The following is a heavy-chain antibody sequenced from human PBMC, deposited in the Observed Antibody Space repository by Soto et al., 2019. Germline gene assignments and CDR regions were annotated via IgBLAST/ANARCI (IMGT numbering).Heavy chain of an antibody. CDR2: IKTDGSST. CDR3: ARAFKYLG. CDR1: GFTFSGYW. Sequence: EVQLVESGGGLVQPGGSLRLSCAASGFTFSGYWMHWVRQTPGKGLVWVSGIKTDGSSTRYADSVKGRLTISRDNAKSTLYLQMNSLRAEDTAVYYGARAFKYLGWGQGTLVTVSS. D-gene: IGHD2-2*01. J-gene: IGHJ4*02. V-gene: IGHV3-74*01.